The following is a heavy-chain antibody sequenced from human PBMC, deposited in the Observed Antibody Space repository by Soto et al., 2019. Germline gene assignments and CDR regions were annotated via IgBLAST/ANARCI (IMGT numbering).Heavy chain of an antibody. Sequence: GGSLRLSCAASGFTFSSYAMSWVRQAPGKGLEWVSAISGSGGSTYYADSVKGRFTISRDNSRNTLYLQMNSLRAEDTAVYYCAKEESWYKPYCSGGSCWFYYGMDVWGQGTTVTVSS. CDR2: ISGSGGST. J-gene: IGHJ6*02. D-gene: IGHD2-15*01. CDR3: AKEESWYKPYCSGGSCWFYYGMDV. V-gene: IGHV3-23*01. CDR1: GFTFSSYA.